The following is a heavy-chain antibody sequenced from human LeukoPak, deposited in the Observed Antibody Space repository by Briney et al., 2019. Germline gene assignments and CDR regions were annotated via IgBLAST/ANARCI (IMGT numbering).Heavy chain of an antibody. V-gene: IGHV4-39*07. D-gene: IGHD3-9*01. CDR1: GGSISSSSYY. CDR3: ARGGILRYFDD. CDR2: IYYSGST. Sequence: SETLSLTCTVSGGSISSSSYYWGWIRQPPGKGLEWIGSIYYSGSTFYNPSLKSRVTISVDTSKNQFSLKLSSVTAADTAVYYCARGGILRYFDDWGQGTLVTVSS. J-gene: IGHJ4*02.